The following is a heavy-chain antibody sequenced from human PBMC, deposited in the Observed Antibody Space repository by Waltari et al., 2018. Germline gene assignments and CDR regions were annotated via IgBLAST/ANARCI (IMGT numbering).Heavy chain of an antibody. D-gene: IGHD1-26*01. J-gene: IGHJ4*02. CDR2: CDPEDGET. Sequence: EVQLVQSGAEVKKPGATVKISCKASGYTFTDYYMHWGQQAPGKGLEWMGRCDPEDGETINATKFQGRGTITADTSTDTAYMELSSLRSEDTAVYYCATPPGANFDYWGQGTLVTVSS. CDR3: ATPPGANFDY. CDR1: GYTFTDYY. V-gene: IGHV1-69-2*01.